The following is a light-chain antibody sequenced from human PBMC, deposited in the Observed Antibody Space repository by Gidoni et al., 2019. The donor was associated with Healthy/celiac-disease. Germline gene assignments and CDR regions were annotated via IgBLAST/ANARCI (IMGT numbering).Light chain of an antibody. CDR3: QQYNNWPPDT. J-gene: IGKJ4*01. V-gene: IGKV3-15*01. CDR2: GAS. Sequence: EIVMTQSPATLSVSPGARATLSCRASQSVSSNLAWYQQKPGQAPRLLIYGASTRATGIPARFSGSGSGTEFTLTISSLQSEDFAVYYCQQYNNWPPDTFXGXTKVEIK. CDR1: QSVSSN.